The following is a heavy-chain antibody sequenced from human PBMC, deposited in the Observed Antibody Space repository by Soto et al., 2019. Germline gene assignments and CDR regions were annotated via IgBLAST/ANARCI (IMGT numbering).Heavy chain of an antibody. CDR2: ISSSSSYI. J-gene: IGHJ3*02. CDR3: ARDPYCSGGSCYSYSLGSDAFDI. D-gene: IGHD2-15*01. Sequence: GGSLRLSCAASGFTFSSYSMNWVRQAPGKGLEWVSSISSSSSYIYYADSVKGRFTISRDNAKNSLYLQMNSLRAEDTAVYYCARDPYCSGGSCYSYSLGSDAFDIWGQGTMVTVSS. CDR1: GFTFSSYS. V-gene: IGHV3-21*01.